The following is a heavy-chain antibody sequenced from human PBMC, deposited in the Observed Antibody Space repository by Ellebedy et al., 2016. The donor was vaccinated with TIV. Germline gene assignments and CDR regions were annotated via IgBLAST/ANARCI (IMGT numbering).Heavy chain of an antibody. V-gene: IGHV3-7*01. J-gene: IGHJ5*02. CDR2: INQAGSEK. D-gene: IGHD6-19*01. CDR3: ARDVWGGGWA. CDR1: GFTFSRNW. Sequence: GESLKISCEASGFTFSRNWISWFRLAPGRGLEWVANINQAGSEKYYVDSVKGRFTISRDNAKNSVYLQLSRRGAEDTAVYNCARDVWGGGWAWGQGTPVTVSS.